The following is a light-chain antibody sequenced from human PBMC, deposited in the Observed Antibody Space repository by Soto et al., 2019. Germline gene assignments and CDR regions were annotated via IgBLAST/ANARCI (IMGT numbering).Light chain of an antibody. CDR2: DAS. V-gene: IGKV3-11*01. CDR1: QSVSNY. CDR3: QQRRNWPT. J-gene: IGKJ3*01. Sequence: EIVLTQSPATLSLSPGERATLSCRASQSVSNYLAWYQQKPGQAPRLLIYDASNRATGIPARFSGSGSGTDFTLTIRSLEAEAFAVYYCQQRRNWPTFGPGTKVDI.